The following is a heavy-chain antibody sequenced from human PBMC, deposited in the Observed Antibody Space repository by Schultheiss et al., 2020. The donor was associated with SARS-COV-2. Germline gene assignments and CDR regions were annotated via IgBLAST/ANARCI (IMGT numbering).Heavy chain of an antibody. CDR3: ARPTWAYSTGFYPIHFDS. J-gene: IGHJ4*02. V-gene: IGHV5-51*01. D-gene: IGHD3-22*01. Sequence: GESLKISCKGSGYSFTSYWIGWVRQMPGKGLEWMGIIYPGDSDTRYSPSFQGQVTISADKSISTAYLQWSSLKASDTAMYYCARPTWAYSTGFYPIHFDSWGQGTLVTVSS. CDR2: IYPGDSDT. CDR1: GYSFTSYW.